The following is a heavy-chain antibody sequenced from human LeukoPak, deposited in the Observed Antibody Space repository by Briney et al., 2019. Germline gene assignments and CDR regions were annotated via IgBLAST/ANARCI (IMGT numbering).Heavy chain of an antibody. CDR2: IKQDGSEK. J-gene: IGHJ4*02. CDR3: GRRRGMGSLDY. CDR1: GFTFSSYW. Sequence: GSLRLSCEASGFTFSSYWMSWVRQAPGKGLEWVANIKQDGSEKNCVDSVRGRFTISRDNAKNSLYLQMNSLRAEDTAVYYCGRRRGMGSLDYWGQGTLVTVSS. D-gene: IGHD2-8*01. V-gene: IGHV3-7*03.